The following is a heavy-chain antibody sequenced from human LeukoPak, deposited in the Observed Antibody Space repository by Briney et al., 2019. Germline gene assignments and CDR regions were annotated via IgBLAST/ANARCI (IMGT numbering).Heavy chain of an antibody. J-gene: IGHJ4*02. D-gene: IGHD3-10*01. CDR3: ARDTMVRGVDY. V-gene: IGHV3-30-3*01. CDR1: GFTFSSYA. CDR2: ISYDGSNK. Sequence: GGSLRLSCAASGFTFSSYAMHWVRQAPGKGLEWVAVISYDGSNKYYADSVKGRFTISRDNSKNTLYLQMNSLRAEDTAVYYCARDTMVRGVDYWGQGTLVTVSS.